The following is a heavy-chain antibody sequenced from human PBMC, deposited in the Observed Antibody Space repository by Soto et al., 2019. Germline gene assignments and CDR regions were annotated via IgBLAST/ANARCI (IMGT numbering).Heavy chain of an antibody. CDR1: GFTFSSYA. CDR2: ISYDGSNK. J-gene: IGHJ4*02. Sequence: QVQLVESGGGVVQPGRSLRLSCAASGFTFSSYAMHWVRQAPGKGLEWVAVISYDGSNKYYADSVKGRFTISRDNSKNTLYLQMNSLRAEDTAVDYCARAEDTAMVDDYGGQGTLVTVSS. V-gene: IGHV3-30-3*01. CDR3: ARAEDTAMVDDY. D-gene: IGHD5-18*01.